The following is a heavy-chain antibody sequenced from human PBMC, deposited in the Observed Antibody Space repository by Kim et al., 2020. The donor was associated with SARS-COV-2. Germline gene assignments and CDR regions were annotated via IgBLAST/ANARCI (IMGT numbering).Heavy chain of an antibody. Sequence: GGSLRLSCAASGFTFSSYGMLWVRQAPGKGLEWVAVIWYDGSNKYYADSVKGRFTISRDNSKNTLYLQMNSLRAEDTAVYYCAKDSGTREYYAILTGLDAFDNWGQGTMVTVSS. J-gene: IGHJ3*02. V-gene: IGHV3-33*06. D-gene: IGHD3-9*01. CDR3: AKDSGTREYYAILTGLDAFDN. CDR2: IWYDGSNK. CDR1: GFTFSSYG.